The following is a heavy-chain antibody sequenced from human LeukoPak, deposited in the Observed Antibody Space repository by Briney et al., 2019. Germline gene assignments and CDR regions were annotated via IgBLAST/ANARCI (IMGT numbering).Heavy chain of an antibody. J-gene: IGHJ4*02. D-gene: IGHD1-26*01. Sequence: GGSLRLSCAASGFIFSRNSMNWVRQAPGKGLQWVSSISSSSDYIYYADSVRGRFTISRDNAKNSVYLQMNSLRAEDTALYYCARGRYSGSYLLDYWGQGTLVTVSS. CDR3: ARGRYSGSYLLDY. CDR2: ISSSSDYI. CDR1: GFIFSRNS. V-gene: IGHV3-21*01.